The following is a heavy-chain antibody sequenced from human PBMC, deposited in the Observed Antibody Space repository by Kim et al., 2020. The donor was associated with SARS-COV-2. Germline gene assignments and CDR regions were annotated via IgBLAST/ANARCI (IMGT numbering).Heavy chain of an antibody. CDR3: ARVVIAGGSGSPNWFDP. CDR2: IKQDGSEK. CDR1: GFTFSSYW. D-gene: IGHD3-10*01. Sequence: GGSLRLSCAASGFTFSSYWMSWVRQAPGKGLEWVANIKQDGSEKYYVDSVKGRFTISRDNAKNSLYLQMNSLRAEDTAVYYCARVVIAGGSGSPNWFDPWGQGTLVTVSS. V-gene: IGHV3-7*03. J-gene: IGHJ5*02.